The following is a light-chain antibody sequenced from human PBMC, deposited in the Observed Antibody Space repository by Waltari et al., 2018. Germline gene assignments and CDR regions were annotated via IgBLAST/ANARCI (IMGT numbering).Light chain of an antibody. V-gene: IGLV2-8*01. Sequence: QSALTQPPSASGSPGQPVTISCTGTSSDVGGYNYVSWYQQHPGKAPKLMIYEVSKRPSGVPDRVSGSKSGNTSSLTVSGLQAEDEADYYCSSYAGSNNVVFGGGTKLTVL. CDR1: SSDVGGYNY. CDR3: SSYAGSNNVV. CDR2: EVS. J-gene: IGLJ2*01.